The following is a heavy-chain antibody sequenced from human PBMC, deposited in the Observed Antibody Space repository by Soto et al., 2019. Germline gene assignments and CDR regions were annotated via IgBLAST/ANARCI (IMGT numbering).Heavy chain of an antibody. CDR2: INPNSGGT. J-gene: IGHJ6*02. CDR3: ARDLRRIAAAGYYYYYYGMDV. D-gene: IGHD6-13*01. CDR1: GYTFTNFD. V-gene: IGHV1-2*04. Sequence: ALVKVSCKASGYTFTNFDINWVRQATGQGLEWMGWINPNSGGTNYAQKFQGWVTMTRDTSISTAYMELSRLRSDDTAVYYCARDLRRIAAAGYYYYYYGMDVWGQGTTVTVSS.